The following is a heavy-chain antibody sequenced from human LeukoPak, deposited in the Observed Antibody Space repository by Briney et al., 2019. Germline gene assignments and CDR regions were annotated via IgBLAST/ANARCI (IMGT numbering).Heavy chain of an antibody. J-gene: IGHJ4*02. CDR1: VDSITSSY. Sequence: SETLSLTCTVSVDSITSSYWSWIRQPPGKGLEWIGCIYNSGSTSYHSGNTKFNPSLKSRVTLSVDTSKNQFSLKLTSVTAADTAVYYCARRPRIAAAGNGEGEDYWGQGTLVTVSS. V-gene: IGHV4-59*01. D-gene: IGHD6-13*01. CDR2: IYNSGSTSYHSGNT. CDR3: ARRPRIAAAGNGEGEDY.